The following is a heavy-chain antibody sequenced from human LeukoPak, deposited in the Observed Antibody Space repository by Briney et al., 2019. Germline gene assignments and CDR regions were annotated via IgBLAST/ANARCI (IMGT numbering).Heavy chain of an antibody. D-gene: IGHD1-26*01. Sequence: ASVKVSCKASGYTFTGYYMHWVRQAPGQGLEWMGWINPNSGGTNYAQKFQGRVTMTRDTSISTAYMELSRLRSDDTAVYYYARDKEWELPNFDYWGQGTLVTVSS. CDR3: ARDKEWELPNFDY. V-gene: IGHV1-2*02. J-gene: IGHJ4*02. CDR2: INPNSGGT. CDR1: GYTFTGYY.